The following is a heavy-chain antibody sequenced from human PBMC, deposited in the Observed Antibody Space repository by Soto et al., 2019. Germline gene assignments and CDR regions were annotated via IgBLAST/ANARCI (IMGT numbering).Heavy chain of an antibody. CDR1: GFTFSSYG. Sequence: QVQLVESGGGVVQPGRSLRLSCAASGFTFSSYGMHWVRQAPGKGLEWVAVISYDGSNKYYADSVKGRFTISRDNSKHTLYLQMNSLRAEDTAVYYCAKDYYGGNSGPFDYWGQGTLVTVSS. J-gene: IGHJ4*02. D-gene: IGHD4-17*01. V-gene: IGHV3-30*18. CDR2: ISYDGSNK. CDR3: AKDYYGGNSGPFDY.